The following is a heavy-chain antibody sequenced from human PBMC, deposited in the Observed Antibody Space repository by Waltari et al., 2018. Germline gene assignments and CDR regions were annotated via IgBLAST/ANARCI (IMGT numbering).Heavy chain of an antibody. D-gene: IGHD2-21*02. CDR3: VRGYGGDVY. Sequence: EVQLVESGGGLVQLGGSLRLSCAASGFTFTSHWMHWVRQGPGKGLEWVSRLNYDGSSTYYADFVKGRFTISRDNAKNTLYLQMNSLRAEDTGVYYCVRGYGGDVYWGQGTLVTVSS. V-gene: IGHV3-74*01. CDR2: LNYDGSST. CDR1: GFTFTSHW. J-gene: IGHJ4*02.